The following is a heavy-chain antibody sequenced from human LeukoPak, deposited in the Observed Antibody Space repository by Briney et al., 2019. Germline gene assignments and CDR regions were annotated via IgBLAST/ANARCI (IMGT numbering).Heavy chain of an antibody. CDR3: ARSGWLGDAFDI. J-gene: IGHJ3*02. CDR2: TYYSGST. CDR1: GGSISSYY. D-gene: IGHD6-19*01. V-gene: IGHV4-59*01. Sequence: SETLSLTCTVSGGSISSYYWSWIRQPPGKGLEWIGYTYYSGSTNYNPSLKSRVTISVDTSKNQFSLKLSSVTAADTAVYYCARSGWLGDAFDIWGQGTMVTVSS.